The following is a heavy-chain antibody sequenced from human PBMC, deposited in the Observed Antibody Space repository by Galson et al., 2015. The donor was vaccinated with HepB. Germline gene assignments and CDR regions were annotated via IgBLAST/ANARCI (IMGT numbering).Heavy chain of an antibody. CDR3: AKGLGYCSGGSCYHGGYFDY. CDR2: ISWNSGSI. J-gene: IGHJ4*02. Sequence: SLRLSCAASGFTFDDYAMHWVRQAPGKGLEWVSGISWNSGSIGYADSVKGRFTISRDNAKNSLYLQMNSLRAEDTALYYCAKGLGYCSGGSCYHGGYFDYWGQGTLVTVSS. V-gene: IGHV3-9*01. CDR1: GFTFDDYA. D-gene: IGHD2-15*01.